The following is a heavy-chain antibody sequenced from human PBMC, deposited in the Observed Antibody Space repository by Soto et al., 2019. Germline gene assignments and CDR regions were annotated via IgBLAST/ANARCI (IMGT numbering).Heavy chain of an antibody. Sequence: EVQLLESGGGLVQPGGSLRLSCAASEFTFSTYAMSWVRQAPGKGLEWVSAISGSGGSTYYADSVKGRFTISRDTSKSTLYLQMNSLRAEHTALYYCAKSYSSNWYDYFDCWGQGTLVTVSS. J-gene: IGHJ4*02. V-gene: IGHV3-23*01. CDR2: ISGSGGST. CDR1: EFTFSTYA. D-gene: IGHD6-13*01. CDR3: AKSYSSNWYDYFDC.